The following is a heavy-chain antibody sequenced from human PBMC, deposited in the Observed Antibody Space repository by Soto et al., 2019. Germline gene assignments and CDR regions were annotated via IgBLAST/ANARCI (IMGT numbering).Heavy chain of an antibody. D-gene: IGHD6-13*01. CDR1: GFMFSAYA. Sequence: PGGSLRLSCAASGFMFSAYAMLWVRQAPGKGLEWVAAISYDGTNKYYADSIKGRFTISRDNSANTLFLQMNSLRAEDTAVYYCARDPSSSSWYVGNQGDYWGQGTLVTVSS. CDR3: ARDPSSSSWYVGNQGDY. CDR2: ISYDGTNK. J-gene: IGHJ4*02. V-gene: IGHV3-30*04.